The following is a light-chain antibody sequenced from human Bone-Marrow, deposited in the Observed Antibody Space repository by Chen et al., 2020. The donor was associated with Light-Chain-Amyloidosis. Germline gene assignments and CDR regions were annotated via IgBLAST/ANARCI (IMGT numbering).Light chain of an antibody. V-gene: IGKV3-20*01. Sequence: EIVLTQSPGTLTSSPGEGANLSCRASQTISSNYLTWYQQKFGQAPRLLIYGSSSRATGIPDRFTGSGSGTDFTLTINRLEPEDFAMYYCQQYGTSPLTVGGGTKVEIK. CDR2: GSS. CDR3: QQYGTSPLT. CDR1: QTISSNY. J-gene: IGKJ4*01.